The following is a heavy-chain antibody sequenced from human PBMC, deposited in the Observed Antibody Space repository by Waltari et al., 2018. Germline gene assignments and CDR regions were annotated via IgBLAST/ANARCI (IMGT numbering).Heavy chain of an antibody. CDR3: ATLGARYSNAFDV. CDR2: ASYSGST. D-gene: IGHD2-15*01. J-gene: IGHJ3*01. Sequence: QVQLQESGPGLVKPAETLSLTCTLSGSFSYLSWIRQPPGKGLECLGYASYSGSTYYNPSLQSRVTILVGSSRNHFSLQLSSVTAADTAVYYCATLGARYSNAFDVWGQGTMVTVSS. V-gene: IGHV4-59*08. CDR1: GSFSY.